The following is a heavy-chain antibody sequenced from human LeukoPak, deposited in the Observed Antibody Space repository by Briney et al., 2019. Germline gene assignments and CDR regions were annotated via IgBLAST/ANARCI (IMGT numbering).Heavy chain of an antibody. Sequence: SETLSLTCTVSGDSISSGDYYWSWIRQPAGKGLEWIGRISSSGSTNYNPSLKSRVTISVDTSKNQFSLKLSSVTAADTAVYYCARHEGTVTTSLDYWGQGTLVTVSS. CDR3: ARHEGTVTTSLDY. V-gene: IGHV4-61*02. CDR1: GDSISSGDYY. D-gene: IGHD4-17*01. J-gene: IGHJ4*02. CDR2: ISSSGST.